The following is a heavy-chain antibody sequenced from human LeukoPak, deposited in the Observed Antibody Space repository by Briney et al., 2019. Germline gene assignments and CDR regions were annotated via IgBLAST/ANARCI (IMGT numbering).Heavy chain of an antibody. V-gene: IGHV1-69*13. J-gene: IGHJ4*02. D-gene: IGHD3-22*01. CDR2: IIPIFGTA. CDR3: ARDPSSGYYFFDY. CDR1: GGTFSSYA. Sequence: ASVKVSCKASGGTFSSYAISWVRQAPGQGLEWMGGIIPIFGTANYAQKFQGRVTITADESTSTAYMELSSLRSEDTAVYYCARDPSSGYYFFDYWGQGTLVTVSS.